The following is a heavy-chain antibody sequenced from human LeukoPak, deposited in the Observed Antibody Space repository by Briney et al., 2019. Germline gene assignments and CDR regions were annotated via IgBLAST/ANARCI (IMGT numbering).Heavy chain of an antibody. D-gene: IGHD3-22*01. CDR1: GYTSTSYG. Sequence: ASVKVSCKASGYTSTSYGISWVRQAPGHGLEWVGWNSAYNGNTHYAQKLQGRVTMTTDTSTSTVYMELRSLRSDDTAVYYCARGSPPRRNYDSRGYYSYYFDCWGQGTLVTVSS. J-gene: IGHJ4*02. CDR3: ARGSPPRRNYDSRGYYSYYFDC. CDR2: NSAYNGNT. V-gene: IGHV1-18*01.